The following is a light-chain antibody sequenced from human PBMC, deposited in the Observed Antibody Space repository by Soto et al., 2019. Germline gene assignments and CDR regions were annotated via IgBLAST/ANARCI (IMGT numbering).Light chain of an antibody. CDR2: GAS. V-gene: IGKV3-15*01. J-gene: IGKJ4*01. Sequence: EIVMTQSPATLSVSPGETATLSCRASQSVSSNLAWYQQKPGQAPRLLIYGASTRATGIPARFSGSGSETEFTLTISSLQSEDFAVYYCQQYNNWPPLTLGGGTKVDVK. CDR3: QQYNNWPPLT. CDR1: QSVSSN.